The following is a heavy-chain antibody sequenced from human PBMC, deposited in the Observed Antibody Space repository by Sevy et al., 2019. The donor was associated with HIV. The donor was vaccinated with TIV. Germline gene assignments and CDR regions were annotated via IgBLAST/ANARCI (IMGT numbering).Heavy chain of an antibody. J-gene: IGHJ6*02. CDR2: IHHSGST. CDR3: ARDLNDFWSGPLDV. D-gene: IGHD3-3*01. CDR1: GGSMSTNSW. Sequence: SETLSLTCAVSGGSMSTNSWWSWVRQSPGEGLEWIGEIHHSGSTNYNPSLKSRVTMSVDKSKNQFSRKLTSVTAADTAVYYWARDLNDFWSGPLDVWGQGSTVTVSS. V-gene: IGHV4-4*02.